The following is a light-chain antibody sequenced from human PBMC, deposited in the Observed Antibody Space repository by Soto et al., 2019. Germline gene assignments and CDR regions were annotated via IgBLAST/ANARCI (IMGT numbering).Light chain of an antibody. Sequence: EIVMTQSPATLSLSPGERATLSCRASQGVSGNLAWYQQKPGQAPRLLIYGASTRATGIPARFSGSGSGTEFTLTISSLQSEDFAVYYCQQYNNWPPLTFGGGTKVEIK. CDR1: QGVSGN. J-gene: IGKJ4*01. V-gene: IGKV3-15*01. CDR3: QQYNNWPPLT. CDR2: GAS.